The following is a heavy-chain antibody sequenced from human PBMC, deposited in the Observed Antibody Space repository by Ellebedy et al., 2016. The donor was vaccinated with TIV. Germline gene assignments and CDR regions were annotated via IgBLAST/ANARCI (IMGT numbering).Heavy chain of an antibody. CDR1: GGSINSGGNY. CDR3: ARGTPGDFDY. Sequence: SETLSLXXSVSGGSINSGGNYWSWIRQHPGKGLEWIGYIYDSGSTYYNPSLKSRVTISLDTSKNQFSLKLSSVTAADTAVYYCARGTPGDFDYWGQGTLVTVSS. CDR2: IYDSGST. J-gene: IGHJ4*02. V-gene: IGHV4-31*03.